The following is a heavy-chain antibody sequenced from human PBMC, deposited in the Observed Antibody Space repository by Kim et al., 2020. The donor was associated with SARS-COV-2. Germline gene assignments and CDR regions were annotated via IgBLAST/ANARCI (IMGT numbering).Heavy chain of an antibody. CDR1: GGSFSDYY. Sequence: SETLSLTCAVYGGSFSDYYWSWIRQPPGKGLEWIGEIRDTGNTNSNPSLKSRVIMSVDTSKNQFSLNLTSVTAADTAMYYCARVRYASASYMDVWGKGTT. V-gene: IGHV4-34*01. D-gene: IGHD2-2*01. CDR2: IRDTGNT. J-gene: IGHJ6*03. CDR3: ARVRYASASYMDV.